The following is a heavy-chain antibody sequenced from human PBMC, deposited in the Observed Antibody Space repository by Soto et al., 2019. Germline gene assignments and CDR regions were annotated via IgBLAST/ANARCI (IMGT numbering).Heavy chain of an antibody. V-gene: IGHV1-46*03. CDR1: GYTFTTYF. CDR2: INPNDRST. CDR3: ARSITRSLEWLFDY. J-gene: IGHJ4*02. D-gene: IGHD3-3*01. Sequence: QVQLLQSGAEVKKPGASVKVSCKASGYTFTTYFIQWVRQAPGQGLEWMGIINPNDRSTSYAQKFQGRVTMTRDTSTSTVVMEMSSLRSEDTAMYYCARSITRSLEWLFDYWGQGTLVTVSS.